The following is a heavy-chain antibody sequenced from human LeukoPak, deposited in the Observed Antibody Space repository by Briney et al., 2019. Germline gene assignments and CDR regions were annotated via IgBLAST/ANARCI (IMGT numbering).Heavy chain of an antibody. Sequence: GASVKVSCKASGYTFTSYYMHWVRQAPGQGLEWMGRTNPNSGGTNYAQKFQGRVTMTRDTSISTAYMELSRLRSDDTAVYYCARHSLAQWLAPPFDYWGQGTLVTVSS. CDR3: ARHSLAQWLAPPFDY. J-gene: IGHJ4*02. V-gene: IGHV1-2*06. CDR2: TNPNSGGT. D-gene: IGHD6-19*01. CDR1: GYTFTSYY.